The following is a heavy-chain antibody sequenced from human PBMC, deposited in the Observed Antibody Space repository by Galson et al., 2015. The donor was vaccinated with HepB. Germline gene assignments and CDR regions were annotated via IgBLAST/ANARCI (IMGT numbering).Heavy chain of an antibody. V-gene: IGHV3-30*02. CDR1: GFTFSNSG. J-gene: IGHJ4*02. Sequence: SLRLSCAASGFTFSNSGMHWVRQAPGKGLEWVASIRSDGSNNYYAVSVRGRFTISRDNSKNTLYLQMNSLRAEDTSVCYCARDLWDYWGQGTLVTVSS. CDR3: ARDLWDY. CDR2: IRSDGSNN.